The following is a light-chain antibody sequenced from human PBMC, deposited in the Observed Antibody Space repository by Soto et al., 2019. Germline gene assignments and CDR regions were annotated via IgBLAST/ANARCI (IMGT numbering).Light chain of an antibody. CDR3: QQYHRYPIT. J-gene: IGKJ5*01. CDR1: QSISGW. Sequence: DIQMTQSPSTLSASVGDRVTITCRASQSISGWLAWFQQGSGKAPKLLISAASSLESGVPSRFSGSGSGTEFTLTISSLQADDFATYYCQQYHRYPITFGQGTRLEIK. V-gene: IGKV1-5*01. CDR2: AAS.